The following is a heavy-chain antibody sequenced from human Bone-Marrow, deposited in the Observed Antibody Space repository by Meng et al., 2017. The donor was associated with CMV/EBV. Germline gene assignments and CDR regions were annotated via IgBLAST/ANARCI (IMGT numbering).Heavy chain of an antibody. V-gene: IGHV1-8*03. D-gene: IGHD5-24*01. CDR3: ARGRWLQFWFGF. J-gene: IGHJ4*02. CDR1: GYTFTSYD. CDR2: MNPNSGNT. Sequence: ASVKVSCKASGYTFTSYDINWVRQATRQGLEWMGWMNPNSGNTGYAQKFQGRVTITRNTSISTAYMELSSLRSEDTAVYYCARGRWLQFWFGFWGQGTLVTVSS.